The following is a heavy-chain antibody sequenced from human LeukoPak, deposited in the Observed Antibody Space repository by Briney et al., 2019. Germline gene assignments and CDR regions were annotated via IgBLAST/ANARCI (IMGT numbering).Heavy chain of an antibody. V-gene: IGHV1-69*04. CDR1: GYTFTGYY. CDR2: IIPILGIA. J-gene: IGHJ3*02. Sequence: SVKVSCKASGYTFTGYYMHWVRQAPGQGLEWMGRIIPILGIANYAQKFQGRVTITADKSTSTAYMELSSLRSEDTAVYYCARGSWLKAFDIWGQGTMVTVSS. D-gene: IGHD5-24*01. CDR3: ARGSWLKAFDI.